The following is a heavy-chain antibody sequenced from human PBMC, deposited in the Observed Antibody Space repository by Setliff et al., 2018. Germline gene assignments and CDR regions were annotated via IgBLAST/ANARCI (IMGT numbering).Heavy chain of an antibody. V-gene: IGHV1-18*04. D-gene: IGHD3-10*01. CDR1: GYSFTSYY. CDR3: ARLSWDGLRYYGLDV. J-gene: IGHJ6*02. CDR2: ISPYNGHT. Sequence: ASVKVSCKANGYSFTSYYMYWVRQAPGQGLDWLGWISPYNGHTNYAQNLQGRVTMTTDTSTNQFSLKLRSVTAADTAVYYCARLSWDGLRYYGLDVWGQGATVTVSS.